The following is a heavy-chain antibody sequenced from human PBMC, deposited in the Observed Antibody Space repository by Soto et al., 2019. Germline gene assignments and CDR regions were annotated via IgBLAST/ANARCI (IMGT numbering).Heavy chain of an antibody. CDR3: ARRSAYCSGGSCYAAPFDY. Sequence: SDTLSLTCAVYGGSFSDYYWNWIRQPPGKGLEWIGEINHIGSTNYNPSLKSRVTISVDTSKNQFSLELSSVAAADTAVYYCARRSAYCSGGSCYAAPFDYWGQGTLVTVSS. D-gene: IGHD2-15*01. CDR2: INHIGST. V-gene: IGHV4-34*01. CDR1: GGSFSDYY. J-gene: IGHJ4*02.